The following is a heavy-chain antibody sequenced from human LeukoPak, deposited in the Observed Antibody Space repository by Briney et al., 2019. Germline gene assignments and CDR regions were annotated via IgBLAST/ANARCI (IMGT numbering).Heavy chain of an antibody. D-gene: IGHD2-2*01. J-gene: IGHJ3*02. CDR1: GYNFTTYW. CDR3: ARPLSTSFYACAFDI. Sequence: TAGESLKISCKGSGYNFTTYWIGWVRQMPGKGLEWMGIIYPGDSNTRYSPSFQGQVTISADKSISTAYLQWSSLKASDTSMYYCARPLSTSFYACAFDIWGQGTMVTVSS. V-gene: IGHV5-51*01. CDR2: IYPGDSNT.